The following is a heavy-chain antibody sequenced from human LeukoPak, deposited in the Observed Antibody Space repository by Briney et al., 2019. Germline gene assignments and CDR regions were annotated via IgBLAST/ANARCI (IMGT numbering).Heavy chain of an antibody. Sequence: SVKVSCKASGRTFSSYAISWVRQAPGQGLEWMGRIIPIFGTANYAQKFQGRVTITADKSTSTAYMELSSLRSEDTAVYYCASRGDWAFDIWGQGTMVTVSS. J-gene: IGHJ3*02. D-gene: IGHD2-21*02. CDR2: IIPIFGTA. CDR1: GRTFSSYA. CDR3: ASRGDWAFDI. V-gene: IGHV1-69*06.